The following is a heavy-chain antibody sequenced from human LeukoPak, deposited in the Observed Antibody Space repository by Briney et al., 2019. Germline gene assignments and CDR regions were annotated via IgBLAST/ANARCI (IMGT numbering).Heavy chain of an antibody. V-gene: IGHV1-46*01. CDR3: ARDVGQSQSSGCVYFDS. J-gene: IGHJ4*02. Sequence: ASVKVSCKPSGYTFTNYYTDWVPEAPGQGLEWMGIINPSGGSTSFAQKFQGRVTMTRDTSTSTVYMELSSLRSEDTAVYYCARDVGQSQSSGCVYFDSWGQGTLVTVSS. CDR1: GYTFTNYY. CDR2: INPSGGST. D-gene: IGHD6-19*01.